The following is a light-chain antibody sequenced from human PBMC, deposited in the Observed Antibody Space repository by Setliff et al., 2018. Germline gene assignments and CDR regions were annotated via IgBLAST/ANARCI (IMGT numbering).Light chain of an antibody. V-gene: IGLV2-14*01. Sequence: SALTQPASVSGSPGQSIIISCTGTSSDIGAYDHVFWYRQYPGKAPQLMIYDVSNRASGASDRFSASKSGNTASLTISGLQPEDDADYYCSSYTSTNTDVFGSGTKV. CDR1: SSDIGAYDH. CDR3: SSYTSTNTDV. CDR2: DVS. J-gene: IGLJ1*01.